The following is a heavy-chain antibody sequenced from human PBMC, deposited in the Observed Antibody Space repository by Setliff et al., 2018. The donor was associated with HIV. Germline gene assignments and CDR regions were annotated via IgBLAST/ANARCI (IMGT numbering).Heavy chain of an antibody. D-gene: IGHD3-22*01. J-gene: IGHJ5*02. CDR2: INHSGTT. CDR1: GGSFSGYY. CDR3: ASRIYYYDSNNFLREEGFDP. Sequence: PSETLSLTCAVYGGSFSGYYWSWIRQPPGKGLEWIGEINHSGTTRSNPSLQSRVTISLDTSNNQFSLNLTSVTAADTAVYYCASRIYYYDSNNFLREEGFDPWGQGTLVTVSS. V-gene: IGHV4-34*01.